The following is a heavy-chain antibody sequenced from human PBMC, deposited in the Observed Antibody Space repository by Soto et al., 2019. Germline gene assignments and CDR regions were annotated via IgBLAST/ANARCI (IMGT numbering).Heavy chain of an antibody. D-gene: IGHD5-18*01. V-gene: IGHV4-59*01. CDR2: ISYTGSA. J-gene: IGHJ4*02. CDR3: ATGRDGYSPYFFDY. CDR1: GGSISSYY. Sequence: PSETLSLTCTVSGGSISSYYWSWIRQPPGKGLEWIGYISYTGSADYSPSLKSRVTISEDTSKNQFSLKLSSVTAADTAVYYCATGRDGYSPYFFDYWGQGALVTVSS.